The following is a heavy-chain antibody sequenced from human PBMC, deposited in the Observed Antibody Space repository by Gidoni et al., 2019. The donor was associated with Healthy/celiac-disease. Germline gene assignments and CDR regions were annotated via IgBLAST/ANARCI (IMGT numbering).Heavy chain of an antibody. CDR3: ARCQDGVGYEGDWFDP. CDR2: ISAYNGNT. Sequence: QVQMVQSGAEVKKPGASVKVSCKASGYTFTSYGISWVRPAPGHGLGWMGWISAYNGNTNYAQKLQGRVTMTTDTSTSTAYMELRSLRSDDTPVYYFARCQDGVGYEGDWFDPWAREPWSPSPQ. V-gene: IGHV1-18*01. J-gene: IGHJ5*02. CDR1: GYTFTSYG. D-gene: IGHD2-8*01.